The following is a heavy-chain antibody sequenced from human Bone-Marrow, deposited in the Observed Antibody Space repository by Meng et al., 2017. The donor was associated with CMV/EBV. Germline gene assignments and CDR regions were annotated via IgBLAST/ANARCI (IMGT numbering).Heavy chain of an antibody. CDR2: INPSGGST. CDR3: ARDFGNNTYYDFWSGYYSSFGYYYGMDV. CDR1: GYTFTSYY. J-gene: IGHJ6*02. Sequence: ASVKVSCKASGYTFTSYYMHWVRQAPGQGLEWMGIINPSGGSTSYAQKFQGRVTMTRDTSTSTVYMELSSLRSEDTAVYYCARDFGNNTYYDFWSGYYSSFGYYYGMDVWGQGTTVNVSS. V-gene: IGHV1-46*01. D-gene: IGHD3-3*01.